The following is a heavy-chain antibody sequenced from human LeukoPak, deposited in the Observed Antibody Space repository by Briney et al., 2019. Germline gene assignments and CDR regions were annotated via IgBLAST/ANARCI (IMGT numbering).Heavy chain of an antibody. CDR3: ARIISGIYYGDAFDV. J-gene: IGHJ3*01. V-gene: IGHV3-7*01. CDR2: IKEDGSQK. D-gene: IGHD1-26*01. Sequence: GGSLRLSCAASGFTFRSNWITSVRQAPGKGLEWVANIKEDGSQKYYVDSVQGRFTISRDNAKNSLYLHMDSLRAEDRAVYYCARIISGIYYGDAFDVWGQGTIVTVSS. CDR1: GFTFRSNW.